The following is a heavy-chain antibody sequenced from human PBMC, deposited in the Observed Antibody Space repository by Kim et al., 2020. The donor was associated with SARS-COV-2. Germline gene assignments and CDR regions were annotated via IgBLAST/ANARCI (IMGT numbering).Heavy chain of an antibody. CDR3: ASQRAPNYYDSSGYYYVGDAFDI. CDR1: GYSFTSYW. V-gene: IGHV5-51*01. Sequence: GESLKISCKGSGYSFTSYWIGWVRQMPGKGLEWMGIIYPGDSDTRYSPSFQGQVTISADKSISTAYLQWSSLKASDTAMYYCASQRAPNYYDSSGYYYVGDAFDIWGQGTMVTVSS. J-gene: IGHJ3*02. D-gene: IGHD3-22*01. CDR2: IYPGDSDT.